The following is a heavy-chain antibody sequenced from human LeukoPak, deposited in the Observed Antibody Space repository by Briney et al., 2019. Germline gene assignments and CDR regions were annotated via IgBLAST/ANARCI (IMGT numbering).Heavy chain of an antibody. CDR3: AGRELWVFITSFIDK. Sequence: PGGSLRLSCAASGFTFRNCAMKWVRHAPAKGLEWVSGISSGNSSTYYAGSVRGRFTISRDNPDNTLYLQRNSVRAEDTAVYYCAGRELWVFITSFIDKWGEIALVTVSS. CDR2: ISSGNSST. J-gene: IGHJ1*01. V-gene: IGHV3-23*01. CDR1: GFTFRNCA. D-gene: IGHD3-10*01.